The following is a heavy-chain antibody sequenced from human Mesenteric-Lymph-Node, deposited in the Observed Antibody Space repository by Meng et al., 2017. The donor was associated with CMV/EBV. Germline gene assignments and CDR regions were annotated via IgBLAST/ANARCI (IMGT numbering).Heavy chain of an antibody. J-gene: IGHJ4*02. Sequence: SCTVSGGSISSGGYYWSWIRQHPGKGLEWIGYIYYSGDTYYNPSLKSRVTISIDTSKNHFSLRLSSVTVADTAVYYCARAVDTALWDYFDFWGRGTLVTVSS. CDR2: IYYSGDT. CDR1: GGSISSGGYY. CDR3: ARAVDTALWDYFDF. V-gene: IGHV4-31*02. D-gene: IGHD5-18*01.